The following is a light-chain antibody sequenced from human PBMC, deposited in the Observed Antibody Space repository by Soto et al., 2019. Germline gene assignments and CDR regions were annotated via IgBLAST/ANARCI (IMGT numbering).Light chain of an antibody. Sequence: DIVMTQSPDSLAVSLGERATINCKSSQTVIKSSDNKHCLAWFQQKPGQPPKLLIYGASTRESGVPDRFSGTGSRTDFTLTASNIQAEDGAVYYCEEFYSSPPVFTFGQGTKLEIK. J-gene: IGKJ2*01. CDR2: GAS. CDR3: EEFYSSPPVFT. CDR1: QTVIKSSDNKHC. V-gene: IGKV4-1*01.